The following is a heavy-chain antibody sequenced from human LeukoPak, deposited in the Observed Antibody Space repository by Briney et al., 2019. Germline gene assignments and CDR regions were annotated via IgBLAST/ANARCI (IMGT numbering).Heavy chain of an antibody. CDR3: ARLTWTYYYMDV. V-gene: IGHV4-4*09. J-gene: IGHJ6*03. CDR2: IYTSGST. Sequence: SETLSLTCTVSGGSISSYYWSWIRQPPGKGLEWIGYIYTSGSTNYNPSLKSRVTISVDTSKNQFSLKLSSVTAADTAVYYCARLTWTYYYMDVWGKGTTVTVSS. D-gene: IGHD3-16*01. CDR1: GGSISSYY.